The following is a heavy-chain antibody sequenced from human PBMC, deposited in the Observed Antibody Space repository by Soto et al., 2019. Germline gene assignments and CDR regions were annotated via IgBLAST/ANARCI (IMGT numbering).Heavy chain of an antibody. CDR1: GFTFSTYW. CDR3: TREYY. CDR2: IKYDGSES. Sequence: GGSLRLSCAASGFTFSTYWMTWVRQAPGQGLEWVANIKYDGSESYYVDSVKGRFTISRDNAENSLFLQMNNMRAEDTAVYWCTREYYWGQGTLVTVSS. J-gene: IGHJ4*02. V-gene: IGHV3-7*01.